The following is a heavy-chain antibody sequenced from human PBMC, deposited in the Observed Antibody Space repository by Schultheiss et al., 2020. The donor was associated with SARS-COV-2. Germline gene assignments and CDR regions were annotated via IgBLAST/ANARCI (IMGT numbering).Heavy chain of an antibody. D-gene: IGHD3-22*01. Sequence: SQTLSLTCTVSGGSISSVGYYWSWIRQHPGKGLEWSGYIYYSGSTYYNPSLKSRVTISVDTSKNQFSLKLSSVTAADTAVYYCARDYYDSSGYYFYGMDVWGQGTTVTGSS. V-gene: IGHV4-31*03. CDR3: ARDYYDSSGYYFYGMDV. CDR1: GGSISSVGYY. J-gene: IGHJ6*02. CDR2: IYYSGST.